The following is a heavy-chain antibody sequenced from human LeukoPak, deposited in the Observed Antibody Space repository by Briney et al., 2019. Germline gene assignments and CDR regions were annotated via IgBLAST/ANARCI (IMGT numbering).Heavy chain of an antibody. Sequence: PGGSLRLSCTASGFTLSNFAMSWVRQAPGKGLEWVSAISGSGGSTYYADSVKGRFTISRDNSKNTLYLQMNSLRAEDTAVYYCAKDPGTYYFDYWGQGTLVTVSS. J-gene: IGHJ4*02. CDR1: GFTLSNFA. D-gene: IGHD1-14*01. CDR3: AKDPGTYYFDY. V-gene: IGHV3-23*01. CDR2: ISGSGGST.